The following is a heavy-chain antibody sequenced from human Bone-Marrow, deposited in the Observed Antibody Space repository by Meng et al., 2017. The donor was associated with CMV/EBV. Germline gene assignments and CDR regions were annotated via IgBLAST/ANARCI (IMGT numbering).Heavy chain of an antibody. CDR3: ARPGRPYDYIWGTYRLENYFDY. Sequence: GSLRLSCAVYGGSFSGYYWSWIRQSPGKGLEWIGEINDSGSTNYNPSLKSRVTISVDTSKNQFSLKLNSVTAADTAVYYCARPGRPYDYIWGTYRLENYFDYWGQGTLVNVSS. J-gene: IGHJ4*02. CDR1: GGSFSGYY. V-gene: IGHV4-34*01. CDR2: INDSGST. D-gene: IGHD3-16*02.